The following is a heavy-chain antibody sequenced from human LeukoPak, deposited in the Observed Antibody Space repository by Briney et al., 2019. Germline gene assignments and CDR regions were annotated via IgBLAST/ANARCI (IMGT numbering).Heavy chain of an antibody. V-gene: IGHV3-74*01. CDR3: ARVSGLGMNEYYQH. CDR2: INNEGTTI. J-gene: IGHJ1*01. CDR1: GLTFSNSW. D-gene: IGHD3-10*01. Sequence: GGSLRLSCEASGLTFSNSWMHWVRQAPGKGLVWVSRINNEGTTISYADFVKGRFTISRDNAKNTLYLQMNSLRAEDTAVYYCARVSGLGMNEYYQHWGQGTLVTVAS.